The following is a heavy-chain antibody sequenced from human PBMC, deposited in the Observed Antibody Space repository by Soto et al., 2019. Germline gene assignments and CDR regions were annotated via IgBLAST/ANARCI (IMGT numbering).Heavy chain of an antibody. D-gene: IGHD3-3*01. J-gene: IGHJ4*02. CDR1: GYTFTNYV. V-gene: IGHV1-3*01. CDR2: INSGNGNT. Sequence: GASEKVSCKTSGYTFTNYVVDWVRQAPGQGLEWMGWINSGNGNTKYSETFQGRVTITRDTSASTAYVELNSLSSEDTAVFFCARGLTLFGVLIGYWGQGTLVTVSS. CDR3: ARGLTLFGVLIGY.